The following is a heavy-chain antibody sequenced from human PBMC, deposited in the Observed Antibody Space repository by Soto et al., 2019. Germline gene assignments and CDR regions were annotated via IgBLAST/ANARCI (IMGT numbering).Heavy chain of an antibody. CDR1: GYTFTNYG. CDR3: ARAQTPTESDY. Sequence: QVQLMQSGAEVKKPGASVKVSCKASGYTFTNYGISWVRQAPGQGLEWMGWMNAYNGNTNYAQKVQGGATMTTDTSTNTAYMELKSLRSDDTAVYFSARAQTPTESDYWGQGTLVTVSS. J-gene: IGHJ4*02. V-gene: IGHV1-18*01. D-gene: IGHD4-4*01. CDR2: MNAYNGNT.